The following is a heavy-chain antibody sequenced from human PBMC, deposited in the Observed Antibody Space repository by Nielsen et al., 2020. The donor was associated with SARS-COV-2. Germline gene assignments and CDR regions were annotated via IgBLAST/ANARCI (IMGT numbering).Heavy chain of an antibody. Sequence: SETLSLTCTVSGGSISSYYWSWIRQPPGKGLEWIGYIYYSGSTNYNPSLKSRVTISVDTSKNQFSLKLSSVTAADTAVYYCVRGDKGGGGRDGYNFAFDIWGQGTMVTVSS. D-gene: IGHD5-24*01. J-gene: IGHJ3*02. CDR3: VRGDKGGGGRDGYNFAFDI. CDR1: GGSISSYY. V-gene: IGHV4-59*01. CDR2: IYYSGST.